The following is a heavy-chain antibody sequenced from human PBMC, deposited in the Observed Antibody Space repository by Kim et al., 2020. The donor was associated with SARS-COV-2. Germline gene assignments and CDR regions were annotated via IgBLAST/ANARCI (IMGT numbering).Heavy chain of an antibody. CDR3: AGIEDSIKWGNFDC. Sequence: GGSLRLSCAASGFTVSSNYMTWVRQAPGKGLEWVSIIYRGGSAYYADSVKGRFSISRDNSKNTLYLQMNSLRAEDTAVYYCAGIEDSIKWGNFDCWGQGTLVTVSS. V-gene: IGHV3-66*01. D-gene: IGHD7-27*01. CDR2: IYRGGSA. CDR1: GFTVSSNY. J-gene: IGHJ4*02.